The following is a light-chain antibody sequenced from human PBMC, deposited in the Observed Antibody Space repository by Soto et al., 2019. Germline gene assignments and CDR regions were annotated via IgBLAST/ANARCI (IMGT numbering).Light chain of an antibody. V-gene: IGLV2-14*01. J-gene: IGLJ1*01. Sequence: QSALTQPASVSGSPGQSITISCTGTSSDVGGYNYVSWYQQHPGKAPKLMIYEVSNRPSGVSNRFSGSKSANTASLTISGLQAEDEADYYCSSYTTSSTRVFGPGTKLTVL. CDR3: SSYTTSSTRV. CDR1: SSDVGGYNY. CDR2: EVS.